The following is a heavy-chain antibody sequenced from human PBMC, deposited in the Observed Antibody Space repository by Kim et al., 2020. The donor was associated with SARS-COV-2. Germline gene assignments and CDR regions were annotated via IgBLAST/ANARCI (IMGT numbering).Heavy chain of an antibody. CDR3: ARPVLRYFDRDYYYGMD. D-gene: IGHD3-9*01. Sequence: GGSLRLSCAASGFTFSSYGMHWVRQAPGKGLEWVAVISYDGSNKYYADSVKGRFTISRDNSKNTLYLQMNSLRAEDTAVYYCARPVLRYFDRDYYYGMD. CDR1: GFTFSSYG. CDR2: ISYDGSNK. J-gene: IGHJ6*01. V-gene: IGHV3-33*05.